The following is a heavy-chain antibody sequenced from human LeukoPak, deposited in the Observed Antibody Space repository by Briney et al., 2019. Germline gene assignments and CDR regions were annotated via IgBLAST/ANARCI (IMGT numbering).Heavy chain of an antibody. CDR1: GFTFGDHA. CDR2: IRSKTYGGTT. CDR3: TRAPIQQWLYYGMDV. J-gene: IGHJ6*02. Sequence: GGSLRLSCTASGFTFGDHAISWVRQAPGKGLEWVSFIRSKTYGGTTEYAASAKGRFTISRDDSKSIDYLPMNSLKTEDTAVYYCTRAPIQQWLYYGMDVWGQGTTVIVSS. V-gene: IGHV3-49*04. D-gene: IGHD5-18*01.